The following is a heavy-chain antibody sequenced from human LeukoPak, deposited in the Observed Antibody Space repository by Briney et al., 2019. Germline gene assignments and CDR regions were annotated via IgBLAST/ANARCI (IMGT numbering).Heavy chain of an antibody. J-gene: IGHJ5*02. Sequence: KPSETLSLTCAVYGGSFSGYYWSWIRQPPGKGLEWIGEINHSGSTNYNPSLKSRVTISVDTSKNQFSLKLSSVTAADTAVYYCERVVYSSSWYRSLYWFDPWGQGTLVTVSS. CDR1: GGSFSGYY. CDR2: INHSGST. D-gene: IGHD6-13*01. V-gene: IGHV4-34*01. CDR3: ERVVYSSSWYRSLYWFDP.